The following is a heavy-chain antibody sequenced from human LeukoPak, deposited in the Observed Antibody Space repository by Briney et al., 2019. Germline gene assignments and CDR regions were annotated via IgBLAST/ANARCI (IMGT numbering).Heavy chain of an antibody. CDR2: IRLKAQSYTT. V-gene: IGHV3-72*01. Sequence: PGGSLRLSCAASGFTFSDHYMDWVRQAPGKGLEWVGRIRLKAQSYTTEYAASVRGRFTISRDDSKNSLYLQMNSLKTEDTAVYYCARTTYCSGGVCYPFDYWGQGTLVTVSS. J-gene: IGHJ4*02. D-gene: IGHD2-8*02. CDR1: GFTFSDHY. CDR3: ARTTYCSGGVCYPFDY.